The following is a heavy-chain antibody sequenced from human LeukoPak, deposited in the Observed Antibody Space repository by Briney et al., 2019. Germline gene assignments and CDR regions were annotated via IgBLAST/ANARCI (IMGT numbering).Heavy chain of an antibody. V-gene: IGHV3-13*03. Sequence: GGSLRLSCAACGFTFSSYDMHWVRQATGKGLEWVSAIGTAGDTYYPGSVKGQFTISRENAKNSLYLEMNSLRVEDSAVYYCTRRFDYWGQGTLVTVSS. CDR2: IGTAGDT. CDR1: GFTFSSYD. J-gene: IGHJ4*02. CDR3: TRRFDY.